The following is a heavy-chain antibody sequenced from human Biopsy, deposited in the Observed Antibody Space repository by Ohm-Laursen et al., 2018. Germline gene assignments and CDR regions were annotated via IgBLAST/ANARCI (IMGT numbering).Heavy chain of an antibody. CDR1: GFTFRDHG. V-gene: IGHV3-30*03. CDR3: ARSYGDYWGDYYYGLDV. CDR2: ISYDGSNK. D-gene: IGHD4-17*01. Sequence: SLRLSCAASGFTFRDHGMPWVRQAPGKGLEWVSLISYDGSNKYYAESMRGRFTISRDNSKNTLFLQMNSLRAEDTAVYYCARSYGDYWGDYYYGLDVWGQGATVTVSS. J-gene: IGHJ6*02.